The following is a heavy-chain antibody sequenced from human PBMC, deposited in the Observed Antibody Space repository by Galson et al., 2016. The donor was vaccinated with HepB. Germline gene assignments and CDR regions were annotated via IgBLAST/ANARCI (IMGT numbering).Heavy chain of an antibody. CDR2: ISYDGSNK. D-gene: IGHD3-10*01. V-gene: IGHV3-30*04. J-gene: IGHJ2*01. CDR3: ARVGYNYGSGSYYNGDDWYFDL. Sequence: SLRLSCAASGFTFGSYAIHWVHQAPGKGLEWVAVISYDGSNKYFADSVKGRFTISRDNSENTLYLQMNSLRAEDTAVYYCARVGYNYGSGSYYNGDDWYFDLWGRGILVIVSS. CDR1: GFTFGSYA.